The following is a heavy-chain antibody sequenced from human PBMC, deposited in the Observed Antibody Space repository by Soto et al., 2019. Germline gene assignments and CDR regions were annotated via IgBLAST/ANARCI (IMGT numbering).Heavy chain of an antibody. CDR1: GGSIRSGCYY. V-gene: IGHV4-31*03. Sequence: ASETLSHTCTVSGGSIRSGCYYWSWIRQHPGKGLEWIGYIYYSGSTYYNPSLKSRVTISVDTSKNQFSLKLSSVTAADTAVYYCARVPDYYDSSGYPRYYYYGMDVWGQATTVTVSS. J-gene: IGHJ6*02. CDR3: ARVPDYYDSSGYPRYYYYGMDV. CDR2: IYYSGST. D-gene: IGHD3-22*01.